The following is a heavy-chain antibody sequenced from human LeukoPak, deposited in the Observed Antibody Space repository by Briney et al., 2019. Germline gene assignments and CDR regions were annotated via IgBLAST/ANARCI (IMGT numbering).Heavy chain of an antibody. V-gene: IGHV4-61*02. D-gene: IGHD3-3*01. CDR2: IYTSGST. CDR3: ASLLDTLNYDFWSGYLDY. J-gene: IGHJ4*02. CDR1: GGSISSGSYY. Sequence: SETLSLTCTVSGGSISSGSYYWSWIRQPAGKGLEWIGRIYTSGSTNYNPSLKSRVTISVDTSKNQFSLKLRSVTAADTAVYYCASLLDTLNYDFWSGYLDYWGQGTLVTVSS.